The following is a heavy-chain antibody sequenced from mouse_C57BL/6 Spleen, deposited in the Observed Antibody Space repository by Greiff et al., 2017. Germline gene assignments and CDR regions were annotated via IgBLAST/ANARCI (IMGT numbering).Heavy chain of an antibody. D-gene: IGHD4-1*02. J-gene: IGHJ3*01. Sequence: QVQLQQPGAELVMPGASVKLSCKASGYTFTSYWMHWVKQRPGQGLEWIGEIDPSDSYTNYNQKFKGKSTLTVDKSSSPAYMQLSSLTSEDSAVYYCARLQLGRGYWGQGTLVTVSA. V-gene: IGHV1-69*01. CDR1: GYTFTSYW. CDR3: ARLQLGRGY. CDR2: IDPSDSYT.